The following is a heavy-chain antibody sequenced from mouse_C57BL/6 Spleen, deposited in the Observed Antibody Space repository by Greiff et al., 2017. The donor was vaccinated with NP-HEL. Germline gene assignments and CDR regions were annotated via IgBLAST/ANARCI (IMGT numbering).Heavy chain of an antibody. D-gene: IGHD2-3*01. V-gene: IGHV5-17*01. J-gene: IGHJ1*03. CDR3: ARDGGGYYEDWYFDV. CDR1: GFTFSDYG. Sequence: EVQLVESGGGLVKPGGSLKLSCAASGFTFSDYGMHWVRQAPEKGLEWVAYISSGSSTIYYADTVKGRFTISRDNAKNTLFLQMTSLRSEDTAMYYCARDGGGYYEDWYFDVWGTGTTVTVSS. CDR2: ISSGSSTI.